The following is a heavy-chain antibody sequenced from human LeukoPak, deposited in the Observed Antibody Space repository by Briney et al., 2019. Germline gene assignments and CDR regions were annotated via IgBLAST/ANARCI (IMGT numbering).Heavy chain of an antibody. Sequence: SETLSLTCTVSGGSISSSSYYWGWIRQPPGKGLEWIGSIYYSGSTYYNPSLKSRVTISVDTSKNQFSLKLSSVTAADTAVYYCARHLPNTERYYDILTGYYPPGLGYWGQGTLVTVSS. CDR1: GGSISSSSYY. J-gene: IGHJ4*02. D-gene: IGHD3-9*01. V-gene: IGHV4-39*01. CDR2: IYYSGST. CDR3: ARHLPNTERYYDILTGYYPPGLGY.